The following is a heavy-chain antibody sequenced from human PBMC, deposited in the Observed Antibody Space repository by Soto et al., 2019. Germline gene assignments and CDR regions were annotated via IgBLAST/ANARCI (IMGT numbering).Heavy chain of an antibody. V-gene: IGHV4-59*01. Sequence: LSLTCTVSGGSISSYYWSWIRQPPGKGLEWIGYIYYSGSTNYNPSLKSRVTISVDTSKNQFSLKLSSVTAADTAVYYCAREIRSGYDFCFGYWGQGTLVTVSS. CDR1: GGSISSYY. CDR2: IYYSGST. J-gene: IGHJ4*02. D-gene: IGHD5-12*01. CDR3: AREIRSGYDFCFGY.